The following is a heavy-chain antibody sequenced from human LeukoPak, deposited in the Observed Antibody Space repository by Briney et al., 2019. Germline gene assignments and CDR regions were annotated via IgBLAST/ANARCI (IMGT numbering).Heavy chain of an antibody. CDR2: ISSSSSYT. CDR1: GFTFSNFW. CDR3: ARSAEWELPHFDY. J-gene: IGHJ4*02. V-gene: IGHV3-11*06. Sequence: GGSLRLSCAASGFTFSNFWMHWIRQAPGKGLEWVSYISSSSSYTNYADSVKGRFTISRDNAKNSLYLQMNGLRAEDTAVYYCARSAEWELPHFDYWGQGTLVTVSS. D-gene: IGHD1-26*01.